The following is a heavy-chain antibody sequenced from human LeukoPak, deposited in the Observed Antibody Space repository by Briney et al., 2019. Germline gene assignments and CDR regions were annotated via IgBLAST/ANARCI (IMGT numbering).Heavy chain of an antibody. CDR1: GGSISSGGYY. V-gene: IGHV4-31*03. CDR3: ARDVAYCGGDCYPRHFDS. D-gene: IGHD2-21*02. Sequence: PSETLSLTCTVSGGSISSGGYYWSWIRQHSGKGLEWIGYIYYSGSTYYNPSLKSRVTISIDTSKNQFSLKLSSVTAADTAVYYCARDVAYCGGDCYPRHFDSWGQGTLVTVSS. J-gene: IGHJ4*02. CDR2: IYYSGST.